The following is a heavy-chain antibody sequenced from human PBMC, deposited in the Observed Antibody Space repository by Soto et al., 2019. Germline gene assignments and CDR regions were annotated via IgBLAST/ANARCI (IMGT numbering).Heavy chain of an antibody. CDR2: ISGSGGST. D-gene: IGHD5-12*01. CDR3: AKDPGWLRPTYYFDY. Sequence: GGSLRLSCAASGFTFSSYAMSWVRQAPGKGLEWVSAISGSGGSTYYADSVKGRFTISRDKSKNTLYLQMNSLRAEDTAVYYCAKDPGWLRPTYYFDYWGQGTLVTVSS. J-gene: IGHJ4*02. V-gene: IGHV3-23*01. CDR1: GFTFSSYA.